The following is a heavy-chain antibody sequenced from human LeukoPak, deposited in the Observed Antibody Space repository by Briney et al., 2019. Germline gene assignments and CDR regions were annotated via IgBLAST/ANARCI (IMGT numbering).Heavy chain of an antibody. CDR1: GGSISNYY. Sequence: PSETLSLTCTVSGGSISNYYWSWIRQPAGKGLEWIERIYTSGSSNYNPSLKSRVTMSVDTSKNQFSLKVTSVTAADTAVYYCARDYDSTNYYYMDVWGKGTTVTVSS. V-gene: IGHV4-4*07. CDR3: ARDYDSTNYYYMDV. J-gene: IGHJ6*03. CDR2: IYTSGSS. D-gene: IGHD3-22*01.